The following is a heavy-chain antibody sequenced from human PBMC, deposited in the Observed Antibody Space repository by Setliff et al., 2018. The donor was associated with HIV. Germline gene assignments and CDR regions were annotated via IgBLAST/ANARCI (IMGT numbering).Heavy chain of an antibody. D-gene: IGHD3-10*01. Sequence: ASVKVSCRASGYIFTNYGITWVRQAPGQGLEWMGWISADNGNTNYAQKLQGRVTMTTDTSTSTADMELRSLRSDDTAVYYCARVPGARPYYYYYMDVWGKGTTVTVSS. V-gene: IGHV1-18*01. J-gene: IGHJ6*03. CDR1: GYIFTNYG. CDR2: ISADNGNT. CDR3: ARVPGARPYYYYYMDV.